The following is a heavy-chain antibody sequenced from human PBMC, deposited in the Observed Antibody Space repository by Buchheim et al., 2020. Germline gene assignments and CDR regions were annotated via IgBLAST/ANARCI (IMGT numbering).Heavy chain of an antibody. CDR1: GYSFTNYW. CDR3: ATLSRPRVTLTYFDY. Sequence: EVQLVQSGPEVRKPGESLKISCKGSGYSFTNYWIGWVRQMPGKGLEWMGIVNPSDSDTRYRPSFQGQVTISADKSISTAYLQWSSLKASDTAMYYCATLSRPRVTLTYFDYWGQGTL. V-gene: IGHV5-51*03. CDR2: VNPSDSDT. D-gene: IGHD2/OR15-2a*01. J-gene: IGHJ4*02.